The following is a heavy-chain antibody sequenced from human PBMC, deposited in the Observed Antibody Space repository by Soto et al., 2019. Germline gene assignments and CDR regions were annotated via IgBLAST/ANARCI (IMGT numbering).Heavy chain of an antibody. CDR2: ISWNSGSI. J-gene: IGHJ3*02. Sequence: EVQLVESGGGLVQPGRSLRLSCAASGFTFDDYAMHWVRQAPGKGLEWVSGISWNSGSIGYADSVKGRFTISRDNAKNSLYLQMNSLRAEDTALYYCARSIVATLTSAFDIWGQGTMVTVSS. CDR1: GFTFDDYA. D-gene: IGHD5-12*01. V-gene: IGHV3-9*01. CDR3: ARSIVATLTSAFDI.